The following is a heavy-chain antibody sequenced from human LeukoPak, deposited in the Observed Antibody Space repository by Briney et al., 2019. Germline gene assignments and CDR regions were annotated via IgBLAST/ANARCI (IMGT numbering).Heavy chain of an antibody. Sequence: PGGSLRLSCAASGFTFSSYSMNWVRQAPGKGLVWVSRINSDGSSTSYADSVKGRFTISRDNAKNTLYLQMNSLRAEDTAVYYCARGAPSRVGIGYYYMDVWGKGTMVTVSS. V-gene: IGHV3-74*01. CDR3: ARGAPSRVGIGYYYMDV. CDR2: INSDGSST. CDR1: GFTFSSYS. D-gene: IGHD1-26*01. J-gene: IGHJ6*03.